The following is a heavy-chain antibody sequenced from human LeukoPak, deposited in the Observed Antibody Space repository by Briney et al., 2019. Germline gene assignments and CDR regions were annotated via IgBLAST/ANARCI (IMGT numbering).Heavy chain of an antibody. CDR2: ISSRSSYI. J-gene: IGHJ5*02. CDR1: GLTFSSYT. D-gene: IGHD2-15*01. Sequence: GGSLRLSCAASGLTFSSYTMSWVRQAPGKGLEWVSSISSRSSYIYSADSVKGRFTISRDNAKNSLYLQMNSLRAEDTAVYYCARDSGGRGWFDPWGQGTLVTVSS. CDR3: ARDSGGRGWFDP. V-gene: IGHV3-21*01.